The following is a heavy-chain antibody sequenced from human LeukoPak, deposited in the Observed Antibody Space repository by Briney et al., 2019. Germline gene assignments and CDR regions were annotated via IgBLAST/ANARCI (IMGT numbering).Heavy chain of an antibody. V-gene: IGHV4-59*01. CDR3: AIAPRIVGASLAAFDI. J-gene: IGHJ3*02. Sequence: SETPSLTCPLSARFLTIFYWSWIRPPPGEGLEWIGYIYYSGSTRYNPSHKSRVTISVDTSKNQYSLKLSSVTAADTAVYYCAIAPRIVGASLAAFDIWGQGTTVTVPS. CDR2: IYYSGST. D-gene: IGHD1-26*01. CDR1: ARFLTIFY.